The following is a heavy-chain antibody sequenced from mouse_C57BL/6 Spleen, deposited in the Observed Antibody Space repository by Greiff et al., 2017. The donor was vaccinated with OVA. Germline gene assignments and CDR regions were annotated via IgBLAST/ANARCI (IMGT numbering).Heavy chain of an antibody. D-gene: IGHD1-1*01. J-gene: IGHJ2*01. V-gene: IGHV1-76*01. CDR1: GYTFTDYY. CDR2: IYPGSGNT. Sequence: VQLVESGAELVRPGASVKLSCKASGYTFTDYYINWVKQRPGQGLEWIARIYPGSGNTYYNEKFKGKATLTAEKSSSTAYMQLSSLTSEDSAVYFCARDTTVEEDYFDYWGQGTTLTVSS. CDR3: ARDTTVEEDYFDY.